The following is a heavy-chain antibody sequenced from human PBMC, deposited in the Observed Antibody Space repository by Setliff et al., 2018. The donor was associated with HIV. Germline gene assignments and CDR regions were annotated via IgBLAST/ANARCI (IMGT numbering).Heavy chain of an antibody. CDR1: GGSISSGTFY. Sequence: SETLSLTCTVSGGSISSGTFYWSWIRRPAGKGLEWIGHIYTRGSTNYNPSLKSRVTISIGTSENQFSLKLSSVTAADTAVYFCARDYGTRHFDVWGQGTLVTVSS. D-gene: IGHD4-17*01. J-gene: IGHJ3*01. CDR2: IYTRGST. V-gene: IGHV4-61*09. CDR3: ARDYGTRHFDV.